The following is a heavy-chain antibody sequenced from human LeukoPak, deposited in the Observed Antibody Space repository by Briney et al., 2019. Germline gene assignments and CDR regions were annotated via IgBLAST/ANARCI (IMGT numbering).Heavy chain of an antibody. Sequence: GGSLRLSCAASGFTFSSYEMNWVRQAPGKGLEWVSYISSSGSTIYYADSVKGRFTISRDNSKNTLFLQMNSLRAEDTAVYYCAKRRGLELLYYYYMDVWGKGTTVTVSS. V-gene: IGHV3-48*03. D-gene: IGHD1-7*01. CDR2: ISSSGSTI. CDR3: AKRRGLELLYYYYMDV. J-gene: IGHJ6*03. CDR1: GFTFSSYE.